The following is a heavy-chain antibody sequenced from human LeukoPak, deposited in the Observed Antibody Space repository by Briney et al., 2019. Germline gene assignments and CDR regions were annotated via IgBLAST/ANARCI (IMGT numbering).Heavy chain of an antibody. CDR1: GYSFSNYW. V-gene: IGHV5-51*01. J-gene: IGHJ6*03. D-gene: IGHD5-18*01. CDR3: VRHVGYTYGYFYYYMDV. CDR2: IYPGDSDT. Sequence: RLGESLKISCKGFGYSFSNYWIGWVRQMPGKGLEWMGIIYPGDSDTRYSPSFQGQVTISADKSISTVYLQWSSLKASDTAIYYCVRHVGYTYGYFYYYMDVWGKGTTVTVSS.